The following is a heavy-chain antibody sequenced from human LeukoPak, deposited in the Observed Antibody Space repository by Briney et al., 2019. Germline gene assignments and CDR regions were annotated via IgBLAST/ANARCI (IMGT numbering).Heavy chain of an antibody. CDR3: ARGLGYYDFWSGSAY. V-gene: IGHV1-8*01. J-gene: IGHJ4*02. CDR2: MNPNSGNT. Sequence: GASVKVSCKASGYTFTSYDINWVRQAPGQGLEWMGWMNPNSGNTGYAQKFQGRVTITRNTSISTAYMELSSLRSEDTAVYYCARGLGYYDFWSGSAYWGQGTLVTVSS. D-gene: IGHD3-3*01. CDR1: GYTFTSYD.